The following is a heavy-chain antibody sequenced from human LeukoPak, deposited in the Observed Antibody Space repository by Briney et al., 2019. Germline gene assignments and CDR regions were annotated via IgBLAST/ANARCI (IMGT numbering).Heavy chain of an antibody. D-gene: IGHD3-22*01. CDR1: GYTFTCYY. Sequence: GASVKVSCKASGYTFTCYYMHWVRQAPGQGLEGMGWINPKSGGTNYAQKFQGRVTMTRDTSISTAYMELSRLRSDDTAVYYCARFDTKRITMIVRWGHGTLVTVSS. CDR2: INPKSGGT. J-gene: IGHJ4*03. V-gene: IGHV1-2*02. CDR3: ARFDTKRITMIVR.